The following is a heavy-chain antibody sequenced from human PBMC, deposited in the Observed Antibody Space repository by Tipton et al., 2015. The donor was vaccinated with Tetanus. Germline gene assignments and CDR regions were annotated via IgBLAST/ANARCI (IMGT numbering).Heavy chain of an antibody. Sequence: SLRLSCAASGFTLRSYSMNWVRQAPGKGLEWVSYISTTSNTIYYADSVRGRFTISRDNDRNLLYLQMSRLRREDTAVYYCARLYGSNYGTFDYWGPGTLVIVSS. CDR2: ISTTSNTI. CDR3: ARLYGSNYGTFDY. D-gene: IGHD4/OR15-4a*01. J-gene: IGHJ4*02. CDR1: GFTLRSYS. V-gene: IGHV3-48*01.